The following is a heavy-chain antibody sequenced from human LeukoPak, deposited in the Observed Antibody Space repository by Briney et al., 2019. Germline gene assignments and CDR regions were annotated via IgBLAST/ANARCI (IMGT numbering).Heavy chain of an antibody. CDR2: IRYDGSNK. V-gene: IGHV3-30*02. J-gene: IGHJ4*02. CDR1: GFTFSSYG. CDR3: AKDLFAMVRGVISDY. D-gene: IGHD3-10*01. Sequence: GGSLRLSCAVSGFTFSSYGMHWVRQAPGKGLEWVAFIRYDGSNKYYADSVKGRFTISRDNSKNTLYLQMNSLRAEDTAVYYCAKDLFAMVRGVISDYWGQGTLVTVSS.